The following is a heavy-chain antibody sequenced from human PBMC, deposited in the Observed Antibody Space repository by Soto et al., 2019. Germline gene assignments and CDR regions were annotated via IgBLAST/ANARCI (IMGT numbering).Heavy chain of an antibody. D-gene: IGHD3-16*01. Sequence: QVPLVQSGPEVKKPGASVTVSCKTSGYTPTNYDIGWVRQAPGQGLEWMGWISAYNGNRNSAQKLQGRLTMTTDTPTKTAYMELRSLRSDDTAVYFCARALYRRATYYAFDSWGQGTLVTVSS. CDR3: ARALYRRATYYAFDS. V-gene: IGHV1-18*01. CDR1: GYTPTNYD. J-gene: IGHJ4*02. CDR2: ISAYNGNR.